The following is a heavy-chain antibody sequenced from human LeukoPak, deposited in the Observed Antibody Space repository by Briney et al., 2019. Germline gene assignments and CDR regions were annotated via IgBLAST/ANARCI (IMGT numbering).Heavy chain of an antibody. J-gene: IGHJ6*03. CDR3: VRDKRAAVAGTYIYYYYMDV. CDR1: GGSISSYY. CDR2: IYYSGST. D-gene: IGHD6-19*01. V-gene: IGHV4-59*01. Sequence: PSETLSLTCTVSGGSISSYYWSWLRQPPGKGLEWIGYIYYSGSTTYNPSLKSRVTISVDTSKNQFSLKLSSVTAADTAVYYCVRDKRAAVAGTYIYYYYMDVWGNGTTVTISS.